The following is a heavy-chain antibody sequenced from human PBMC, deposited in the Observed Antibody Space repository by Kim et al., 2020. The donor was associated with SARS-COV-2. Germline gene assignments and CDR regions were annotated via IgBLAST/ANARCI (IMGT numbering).Heavy chain of an antibody. CDR1: GGSISSYY. V-gene: IGHV4-59*08. CDR2: IYYSGST. D-gene: IGHD3-10*01. J-gene: IGHJ2*01. CDR3: ARQGGRGIHWYFDL. Sequence: SETLSLTCTVSGGSISSYYWSWIRQPPGKGLEWIGYIYYSGSTNYNPSLKSRVTISVDTSKNQFSLKLSSVTAADTAVYYCARQGGRGIHWYFDLWGRGTLVTVSS.